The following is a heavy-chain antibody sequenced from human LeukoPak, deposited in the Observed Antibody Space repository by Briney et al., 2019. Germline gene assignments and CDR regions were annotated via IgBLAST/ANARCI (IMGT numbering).Heavy chain of an antibody. Sequence: GESLKISCKGSRYSFTSYWIGWVRQMPGKGLEWMGFIYPGDSDTRYSPSFQGQVTISADKSISTAYLQWSSLKASDTAMYYCARTYCSSTSCNFDYWGQGTLVTVSS. CDR1: RYSFTSYW. V-gene: IGHV5-51*01. CDR3: ARTYCSSTSCNFDY. J-gene: IGHJ4*02. D-gene: IGHD2-2*01. CDR2: IYPGDSDT.